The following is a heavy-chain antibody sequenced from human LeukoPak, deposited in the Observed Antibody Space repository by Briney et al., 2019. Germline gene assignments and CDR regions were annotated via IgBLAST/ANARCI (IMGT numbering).Heavy chain of an antibody. CDR2: ISSSGSTI. D-gene: IGHD3-22*01. CDR1: GFTFSSYE. CDR3: AGPEDYYDSSGYYVY. V-gene: IGHV3-48*03. J-gene: IGHJ4*02. Sequence: GGSLSLSCAASGFTFSSYEMNWVRQAPGKGLEWVSYISSSGSTIYYADSVKGRFTISRDNAKNTLYLQMNSLRAEDTAVYYCAGPEDYYDSSGYYVYWGQGTLVTVSS.